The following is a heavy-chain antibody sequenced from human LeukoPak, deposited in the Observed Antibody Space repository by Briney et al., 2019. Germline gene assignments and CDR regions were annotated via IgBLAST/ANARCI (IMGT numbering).Heavy chain of an antibody. J-gene: IGHJ4*02. D-gene: IGHD3-22*01. Sequence: SETLSLTCTVSGGSISSYYWSWIRQPPGKGLEWIGCMHYSGSNNYNTSLKSRVTISIDTSKNKLSLKLSSVTAADTAVYYCARVRDRSSYFYDLDYWGQGTLVTVSS. CDR2: MHYSGSN. V-gene: IGHV4-59*01. CDR1: GGSISSYY. CDR3: ARVRDRSSYFYDLDY.